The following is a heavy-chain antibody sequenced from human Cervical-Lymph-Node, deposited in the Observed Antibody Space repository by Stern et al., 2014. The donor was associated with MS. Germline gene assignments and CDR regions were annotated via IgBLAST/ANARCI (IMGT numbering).Heavy chain of an antibody. D-gene: IGHD2-2*01. CDR3: ARFSASYHHYYYGMDV. Sequence: EVQLEESGGGLVQPGRSLRLSCAASGFTFGEFGMSWPRQAKGKGLQWLGFITGTLYGGTTENAASVKGRFIISRDDSKSIAYLQMNSLKNEDTGVYYCARFSASYHHYYYGMDVWGQGTTVTVSS. J-gene: IGHJ6*02. CDR2: ITGTLYGGTT. CDR1: GFTFGEFG. V-gene: IGHV3-49*03.